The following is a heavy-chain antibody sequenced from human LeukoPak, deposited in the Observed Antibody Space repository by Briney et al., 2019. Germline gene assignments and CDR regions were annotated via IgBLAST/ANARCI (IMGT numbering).Heavy chain of an antibody. V-gene: IGHV4-34*01. CDR1: GGSFSGYY. CDR2: INHSGST. Sequence: SETLSLTCAVYGGSFSGYYWSWIRQPPGKGLEWIGEINHSGSTNYNPSLKSRVTISVDTSKNQFSLKLSSVTAADTAVYYCAGSTGPYFLDYWGQGTLVTVSS. D-gene: IGHD2/OR15-2a*01. J-gene: IGHJ4*02. CDR3: AGSTGPYFLDY.